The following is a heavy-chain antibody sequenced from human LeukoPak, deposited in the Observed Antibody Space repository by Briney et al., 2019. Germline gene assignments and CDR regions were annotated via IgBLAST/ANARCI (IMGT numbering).Heavy chain of an antibody. V-gene: IGHV3-43*02. CDR3: ATRDEDYGDYGAYYYGMDV. D-gene: IGHD4-17*01. CDR2: ISGDGGST. Sequence: GGSLRLSCAASGFTFDDYAMHWVRQAPGKGLERVSLISGDGGSTYYADSVKGRFTISRDNSKNSLYLQMNSLRTEDTALYYCATRDEDYGDYGAYYYGMDVWGQGTTVTVSS. J-gene: IGHJ6*02. CDR1: GFTFDDYA.